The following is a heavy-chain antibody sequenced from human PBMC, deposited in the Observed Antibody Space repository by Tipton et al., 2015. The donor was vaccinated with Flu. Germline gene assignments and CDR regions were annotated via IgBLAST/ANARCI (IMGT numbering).Heavy chain of an antibody. CDR3: ARDQGFGDGLTYDYYAVGV. Sequence: TLSLTCSVSGDSIGSNYFWGWIRQPPGKGLEWIANIHRSGNTYHNPSLKSRVTISVDTSKNQFSLRLTSVTAADTAVYYCARDQGFGDGLTYDYYAVGVWGQGTTVTVSS. CDR2: IHRSGNT. V-gene: IGHV4-38-2*02. D-gene: IGHD3-10*01. CDR1: GDSIGSNYF. J-gene: IGHJ6*02.